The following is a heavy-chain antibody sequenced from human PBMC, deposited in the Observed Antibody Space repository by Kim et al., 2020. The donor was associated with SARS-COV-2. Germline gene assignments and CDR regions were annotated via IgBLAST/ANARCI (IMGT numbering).Heavy chain of an antibody. CDR2: IYPGDSDT. CDR1: GYSFTSYW. V-gene: IGHV5-51*01. J-gene: IGHJ6*02. D-gene: IGHD3-10*01. Sequence: GESLKISCKGSGYSFTSYWIGWVRQMPGKGLEWMGIIYPGDSDTRYSPSFQGQVTIPADKSISTAYLQWSSLKASDTAMYYCARRGVRGVSGPLGGMDVWGQGTTVTVSS. CDR3: ARRGVRGVSGPLGGMDV.